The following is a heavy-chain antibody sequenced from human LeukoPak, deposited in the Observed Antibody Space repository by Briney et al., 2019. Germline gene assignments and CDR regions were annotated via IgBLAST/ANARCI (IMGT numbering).Heavy chain of an antibody. CDR3: ARDSSPYCGSDCYFDAFDI. CDR2: IRRDGGVE. Sequence: GGSLRLSCEGSGFTFSSYTMIWVRQAPGKGLEWVANIRRDGGVENYMDSVKGRFTISRDNAKNSLYLQMDSLRAEDTAVYYCARDSSPYCGSDCYFDAFDIWGQGTMVTVSS. J-gene: IGHJ3*02. D-gene: IGHD2-21*01. V-gene: IGHV3-7*01. CDR1: GFTFSSYT.